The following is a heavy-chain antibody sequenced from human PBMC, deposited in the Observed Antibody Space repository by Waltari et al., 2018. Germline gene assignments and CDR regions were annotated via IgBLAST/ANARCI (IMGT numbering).Heavy chain of an antibody. D-gene: IGHD1-26*01. J-gene: IGHJ4*02. CDR3: ATDRVGASTGYFDY. V-gene: IGHV1-69*01. Sequence: QVQLVQSGAEVKKPGSSVKVSCKASGGTFSSYAISWVRQAPGKGLGWMGGTIPIFGTANYAQKFQGRVTITADESTSTAYMELSSLRSEDTAVYYCATDRVGASTGYFDYWGQGTLVTVSS. CDR1: GGTFSSYA. CDR2: TIPIFGTA.